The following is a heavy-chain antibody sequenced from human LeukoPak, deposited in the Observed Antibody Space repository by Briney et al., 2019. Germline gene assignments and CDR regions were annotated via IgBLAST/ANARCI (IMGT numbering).Heavy chain of an antibody. D-gene: IGHD3-10*01. Sequence: SETLSLTCTVSGGSISSYYWSWIRQPPGKGLEWIGYIYYSGSTNYNPSLKSRVTISVDTSKNQFSLKLSSVTAADTAAYYCARHPGGDYGSGSNPFDYWGQGTLVTVSS. CDR2: IYYSGST. V-gene: IGHV4-59*01. CDR3: ARHPGGDYGSGSNPFDY. CDR1: GGSISSYY. J-gene: IGHJ4*02.